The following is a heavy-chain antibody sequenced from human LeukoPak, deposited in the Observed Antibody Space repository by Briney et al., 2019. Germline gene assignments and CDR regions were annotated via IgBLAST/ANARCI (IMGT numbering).Heavy chain of an antibody. Sequence: GGSLRLSCTASGFTFSTYGMHWVRQAQGKGLEWVALTWYDGSNKNYADSVKGRFTISRDNSKNTLYLQMNSLRGEDTAVYYCARGGLTIAEATTSWYLDYWGQGTLVTVSS. J-gene: IGHJ4*02. CDR2: TWYDGSNK. CDR3: ARGGLTIAEATTSWYLDY. CDR1: GFTFSTYG. V-gene: IGHV3-33*01. D-gene: IGHD1-26*01.